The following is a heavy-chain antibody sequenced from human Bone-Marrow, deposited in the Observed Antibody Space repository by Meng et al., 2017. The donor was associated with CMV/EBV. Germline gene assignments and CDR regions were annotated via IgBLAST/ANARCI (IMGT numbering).Heavy chain of an antibody. CDR1: FSSSA. D-gene: IGHD2-2*01. Sequence: FSSSAMPCVPQAPVKALEWVAVISYDGSNKYYADSVKGRFTISRDNSKNTLYLQMNSLRAEDTAVYYCARGPDIVVVPAASYYFDYWGQGTLVTVSS. J-gene: IGHJ4*02. CDR2: ISYDGSNK. V-gene: IGHV3-30*04. CDR3: ARGPDIVVVPAASYYFDY.